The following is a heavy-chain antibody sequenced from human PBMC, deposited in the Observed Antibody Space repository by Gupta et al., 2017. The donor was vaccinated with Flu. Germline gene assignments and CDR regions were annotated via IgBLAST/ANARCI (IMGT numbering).Heavy chain of an antibody. CDR2: IYYSGST. CDR3: ASSNPDYYDSSGYPSEYFQH. CDR1: GGSISSYY. D-gene: IGHD3-22*01. Sequence: QVQLQESGSGLVKPSETLSLTCTVSGGSISSYYWSWIRQPPGKGLEWIGYIYYSGSTNYNPSLKSRVTISVDTTKNQFSLKLSSVTAADTAVYYCASSNPDYYDSSGYPSEYFQHWGQGTLVTVSS. V-gene: IGHV4-59*01. J-gene: IGHJ1*01.